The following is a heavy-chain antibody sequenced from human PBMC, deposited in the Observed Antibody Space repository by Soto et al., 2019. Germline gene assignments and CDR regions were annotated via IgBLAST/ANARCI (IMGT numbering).Heavy chain of an antibody. J-gene: IGHJ4*02. D-gene: IGHD3-22*01. CDR3: AREGMIVVVDGGNDY. CDR1: GYTFTSYG. Sequence: QVQLVQSGAEVKKPGASVQVSCKASGYTFTSYGISWVRQAPGQGLEWMGWISAYNGNTNYAQKLQGRVTMTTDTSTSTAYRELRSLRSADTAVYYCAREGMIVVVDGGNDYWGQGTLVTVSS. V-gene: IGHV1-18*04. CDR2: ISAYNGNT.